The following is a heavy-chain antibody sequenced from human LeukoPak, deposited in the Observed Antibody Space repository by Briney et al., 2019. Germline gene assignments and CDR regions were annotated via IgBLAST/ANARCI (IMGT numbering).Heavy chain of an antibody. CDR3: TRQLGGSGSH. V-gene: IGHV3-30-3*01. Sequence: GGSLGLSCAASGFTFRNYVIHWVRQAPGKGLEWVAVTSSDLNVKLYADSVKGRFTISRDNTKNSVYLQMNSLRAEDTAVYYCTRQLGGSGSHWGQGTLVTVSS. J-gene: IGHJ4*02. CDR1: GFTFRNYV. D-gene: IGHD3-10*01. CDR2: TSSDLNVK.